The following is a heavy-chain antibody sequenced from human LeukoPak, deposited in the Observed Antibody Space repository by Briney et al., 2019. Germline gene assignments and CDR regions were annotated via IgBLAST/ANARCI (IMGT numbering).Heavy chain of an antibody. Sequence: GESLRLSCAASGFSVSTSYMSWARQAPGKGLEWVAAVSYDGGSEYYADSVKGRFAVSRDNSKNTLYLQMRSLRPEDTAVYYCASNFYDVGGYYYRTPVQYWGQGTPVTVSS. CDR2: VSYDGGSE. J-gene: IGHJ4*02. CDR3: ASNFYDVGGYYYRTPVQY. D-gene: IGHD3-22*01. V-gene: IGHV3-30*09. CDR1: GFSVSTSY.